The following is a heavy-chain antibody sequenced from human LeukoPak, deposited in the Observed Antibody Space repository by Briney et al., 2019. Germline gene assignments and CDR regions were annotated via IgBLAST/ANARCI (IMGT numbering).Heavy chain of an antibody. D-gene: IGHD5-12*01. V-gene: IGHV3-23*01. CDR1: GFTFSSYA. Sequence: GGSLRLSCAASGFTFSSYAMSWVRQAPGKGLEGVSAISGSGGSTYYADSVKGRFTISRDNSKNTLYLQMNSLRAEDTAVYYCAKGRSGYDQNWFDPWGQGTLVTVSS. J-gene: IGHJ5*02. CDR2: ISGSGGST. CDR3: AKGRSGYDQNWFDP.